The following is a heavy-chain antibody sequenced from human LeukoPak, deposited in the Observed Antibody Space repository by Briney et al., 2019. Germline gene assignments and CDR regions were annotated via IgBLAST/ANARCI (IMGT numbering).Heavy chain of an antibody. CDR1: GFTFSSYE. V-gene: IGHV3-48*03. CDR3: ARGELLWFGEQTHLDY. Sequence: GGSLRLSCAASGFTFSSYEMNWVRQAPGKGLEWVSYISSSGSTIYYADSVKGRFTIPRDNAKNSLYLQMNSLRAEDTAVYYCARGELLWFGEQTHLDYWGQGTLVTVSS. J-gene: IGHJ4*02. CDR2: ISSSGSTI. D-gene: IGHD3-10*01.